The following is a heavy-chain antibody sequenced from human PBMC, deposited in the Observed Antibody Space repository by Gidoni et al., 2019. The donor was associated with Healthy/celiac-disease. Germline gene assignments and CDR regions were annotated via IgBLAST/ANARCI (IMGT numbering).Heavy chain of an antibody. Sequence: EVQLVESGGGLVKPGRSLRLSCTASGFTFGDYAMSWFRQAPGKGLEWVGFIRSKAYGGKTEYAASVKGRFTISRDDSKSIAYLQMNSLKTEDTAVYYCTSPAPYDYVWGCYRENPFDYWGQGTLVTVSS. CDR1: GFTFGDYA. CDR3: TSPAPYDYVWGCYRENPFDY. D-gene: IGHD3-16*02. J-gene: IGHJ4*02. V-gene: IGHV3-49*05. CDR2: IRSKAYGGKT.